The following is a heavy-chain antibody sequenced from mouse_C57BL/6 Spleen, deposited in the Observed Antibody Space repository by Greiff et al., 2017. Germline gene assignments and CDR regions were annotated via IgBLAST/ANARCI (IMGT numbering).Heavy chain of an antibody. J-gene: IGHJ4*01. Sequence: EVKVVESEGGLVQPGSSMKLSCTASGFTFSDYYMAWVRQVPEKGLEWVANINYDGSSTYYLDSLKGRFIISRDNAKNILYLQMSSLKSEDTATYYCARELDSAGYLYYAMDYWGQGTSVTVSS. CDR3: ARELDSAGYLYYAMDY. V-gene: IGHV5-16*01. CDR2: INYDGSST. CDR1: GFTFSDYY. D-gene: IGHD3-2*02.